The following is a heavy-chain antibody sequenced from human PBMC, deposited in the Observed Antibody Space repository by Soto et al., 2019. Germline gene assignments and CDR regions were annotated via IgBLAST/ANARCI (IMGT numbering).Heavy chain of an antibody. CDR1: GFTFSSYW. J-gene: IGHJ4*02. Sequence: GGSLRLSCAASGFTFSSYWMRWVRQDPGKGLVWVSRINSDGSRPYYADSVKGRFTISRDDSKNTLYLQIISLRAEDTAVYYCAKDLRPDGVWDFDYWGQGTLVTVSS. CDR3: AKDLRPDGVWDFDY. V-gene: IGHV3-74*01. D-gene: IGHD4-17*01. CDR2: INSDGSRP.